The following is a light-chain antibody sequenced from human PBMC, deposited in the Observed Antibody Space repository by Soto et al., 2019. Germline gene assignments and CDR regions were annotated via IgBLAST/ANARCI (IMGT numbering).Light chain of an antibody. CDR3: LQNFNFPWT. V-gene: IGKV1-6*01. CDR1: QGITDD. CDR2: AAS. J-gene: IGKJ1*01. Sequence: AIQMTQSPSSLSASVGDRVTITCRASQGITDDLGWYQQKPGKAPKLLICAASSLQSGVPSRFSGSGSGTDFTLTISSLQPEDFATYYCLQNFNFPWTFGLGTKVEIK.